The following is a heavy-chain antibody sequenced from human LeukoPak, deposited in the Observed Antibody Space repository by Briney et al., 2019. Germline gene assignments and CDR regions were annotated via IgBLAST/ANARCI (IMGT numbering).Heavy chain of an antibody. Sequence: GGSLRLSCAASGFTFRSYGMHWVRQAPGKGLEWVTFIRYDGSNTNYADSVKGRFTISRDNSKNTLYLQMNSLRAEDTAVYYCARRRLQQYSDYFFYIDVWGEGTTVTVSS. CDR2: IRYDGSNT. D-gene: IGHD4-11*01. CDR3: ARRRLQQYSDYFFYIDV. J-gene: IGHJ6*03. V-gene: IGHV3-30*02. CDR1: GFTFRSYG.